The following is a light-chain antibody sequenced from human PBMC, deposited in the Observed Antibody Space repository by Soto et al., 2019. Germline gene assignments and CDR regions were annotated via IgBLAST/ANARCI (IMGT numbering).Light chain of an antibody. CDR3: QPSYSTPMYT. CDR1: QSISSY. CDR2: AAA. V-gene: IGKV1-39*01. J-gene: IGKJ2*01. Sequence: DIQMTQSPSSLSASVGDRVTITCRASQSISSYLNWYQQKPGKAPKLLIYAAASLQSGVPSRFSGSESGTDFTLNISNLQPEDFATYYCQPSYSTPMYTFGQGTKLEIK.